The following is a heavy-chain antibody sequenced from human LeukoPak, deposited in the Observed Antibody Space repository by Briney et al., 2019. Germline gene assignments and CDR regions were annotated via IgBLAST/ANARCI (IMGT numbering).Heavy chain of an antibody. D-gene: IGHD3-10*01. Sequence: GGSLRLSCAASGFTFSSYWMSWVRQAPGKGLEWVANIKQDGSEKYYVDSVKGRFTISRDNAKNSLYLQMNSLRAEDTAVYYCTGNYYGSGSYADFDYWGQGTLVTVSS. CDR1: GFTFSSYW. J-gene: IGHJ4*02. V-gene: IGHV3-7*01. CDR3: TGNYYGSGSYADFDY. CDR2: IKQDGSEK.